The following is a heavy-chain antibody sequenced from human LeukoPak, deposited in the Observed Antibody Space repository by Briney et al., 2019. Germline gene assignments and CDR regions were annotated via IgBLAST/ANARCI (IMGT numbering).Heavy chain of an antibody. CDR1: GGSISSGTYY. J-gene: IGHJ4*02. CDR3: ARLDDGDSSAYSLYFFDF. Sequence: PSETLSLTCTVSGGSISSGTYYWAWICQPPGKGLEWIGSIFYSGSTYYNPSLKSRVTISADTSKNQFSLKLSSVTAADTAVYYCARLDDGDSSAYSLYFFDFWGQGTLVTVSS. CDR2: IFYSGST. V-gene: IGHV4-39*01. D-gene: IGHD3-22*01.